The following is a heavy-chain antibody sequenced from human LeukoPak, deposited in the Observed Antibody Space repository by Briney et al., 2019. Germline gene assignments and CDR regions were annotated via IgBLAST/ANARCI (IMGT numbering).Heavy chain of an antibody. CDR1: GFTFSSYT. Sequence: GGSLRLSCAASGFTFSSYTLNWVRQAPGMGLEWVSSISSDNSYIYYKDSLKGRFTISRDNAKNSLYLQMNSLRAEDTALYYCARVTLRVWFGELGYMDVWGKGTTVTVSS. CDR3: ARVTLRVWFGELGYMDV. J-gene: IGHJ6*03. D-gene: IGHD3-10*01. V-gene: IGHV3-21*04. CDR2: ISSDNSYI.